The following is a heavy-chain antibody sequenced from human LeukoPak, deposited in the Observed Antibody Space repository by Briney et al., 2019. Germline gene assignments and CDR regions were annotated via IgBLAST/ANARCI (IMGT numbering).Heavy chain of an antibody. D-gene: IGHD6-19*01. CDR1: GYSFTSYW. V-gene: IGHV5-51*01. CDR2: IYPGDSDT. J-gene: IGHJ4*02. Sequence: GESLKISCKGSGYSFTSYWIGWVRQMPGKGLEWMGIIYPGDSDTRYSPSFQGQVTISADKSISTAYLQWSSLKASDTAMYYCARAGYSSGWFESVDYWGQGTLVTVSS. CDR3: ARAGYSSGWFESVDY.